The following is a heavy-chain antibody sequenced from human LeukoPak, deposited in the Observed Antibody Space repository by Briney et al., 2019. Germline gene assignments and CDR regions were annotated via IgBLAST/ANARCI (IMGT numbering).Heavy chain of an antibody. Sequence: SETLSLTCTVSGGSISSTNFYWGWIRQPPGKGLGWIGSISYSGSTYYNPSFKSRVTITVDTSKNQFALKVTSVTAADTAVYYCASGYSMDVWGKGTTVTVSS. CDR1: GGSISSTNFY. J-gene: IGHJ6*03. CDR3: ASGYSMDV. V-gene: IGHV4-39*06. CDR2: ISYSGST.